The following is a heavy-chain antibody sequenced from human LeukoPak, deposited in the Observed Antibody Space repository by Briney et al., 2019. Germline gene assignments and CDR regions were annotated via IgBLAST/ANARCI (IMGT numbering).Heavy chain of an antibody. Sequence: SETLSLTCAVYGGSFSGYYWSWIRQPPGKGLEWIGEINHSGSTNYNPSLKSRVTISVDTSKNQFSLKLSSVTAADTAVYYCARSVHYYDSSGYSNWGQGTLVTVSS. CDR1: GGSFSGYY. CDR3: ARSVHYYDSSGYSN. CDR2: INHSGST. V-gene: IGHV4-34*01. J-gene: IGHJ4*02. D-gene: IGHD3-22*01.